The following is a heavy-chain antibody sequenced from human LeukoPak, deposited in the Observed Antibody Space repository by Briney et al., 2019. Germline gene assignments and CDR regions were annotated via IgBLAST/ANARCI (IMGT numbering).Heavy chain of an antibody. V-gene: IGHV6-1*01. Sequence: SQTLSLTCAISGXSVSSNSSAWNWIRQSPSRGLEWLGRTYYRSKWYNDYAVSVKSRITINPDTSKNQFSLQLNSVTPEDTAVYYCARDGYSSGWPTNLDYWGQGTLVTVSS. CDR2: TYYRSKWYN. CDR3: ARDGYSSGWPTNLDY. CDR1: GXSVSSNSSA. D-gene: IGHD6-19*01. J-gene: IGHJ4*02.